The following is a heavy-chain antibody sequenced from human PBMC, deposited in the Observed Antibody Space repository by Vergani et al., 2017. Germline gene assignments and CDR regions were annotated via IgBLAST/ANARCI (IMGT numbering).Heavy chain of an antibody. CDR1: GGSISSSSYY. CDR3: ARRYDDFWSGYYRGWFDP. Sequence: QLQLQESGPGLVKPSETLSLTCTVSGGSISSSSYYWGWIRQPPGKGLEWIGSIYYSGSTYYNPSLKSRVTISVDTSKNQFSLKLSSVTAADTAVYYCARRYDDFWSGYYRGWFDPWGQGTLVTVSS. CDR2: IYYSGST. J-gene: IGHJ5*02. D-gene: IGHD3-3*01. V-gene: IGHV4-39*07.